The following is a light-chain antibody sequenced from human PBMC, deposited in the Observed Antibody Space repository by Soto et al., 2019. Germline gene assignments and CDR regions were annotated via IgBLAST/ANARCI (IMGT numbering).Light chain of an antibody. V-gene: IGKV1-12*01. Sequence: DIQMTQSQSFVSAYVGDRVTINCRASQGISSWLAWYQHKPGRAPKLLIPAASSLESGVPSRFSGSGSGTDFTLIISSLQPEDFATYYCQQTTSFPLTFGGGTKVEIK. CDR1: QGISSW. CDR2: AAS. J-gene: IGKJ4*01. CDR3: QQTTSFPLT.